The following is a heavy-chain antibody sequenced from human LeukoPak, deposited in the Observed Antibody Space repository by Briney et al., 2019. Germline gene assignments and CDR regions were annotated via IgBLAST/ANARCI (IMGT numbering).Heavy chain of an antibody. CDR1: GGSISSGDYY. CDR3: ASGITMMPWDI. D-gene: IGHD3-22*01. J-gene: IGHJ3*02. Sequence: PSETLSLTCTVSGGSISSGDYYWSWIRQPPGKGLEWIGYIYYSGSTYYNPSLKSRVTISVDTSKNQFSLKLSSVTAADTAVYYCASGITMMPWDIWGQGTMVTVSS. CDR2: IYYSGST. V-gene: IGHV4-30-4*08.